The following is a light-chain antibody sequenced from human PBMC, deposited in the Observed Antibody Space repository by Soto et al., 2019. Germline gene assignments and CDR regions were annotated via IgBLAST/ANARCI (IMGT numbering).Light chain of an antibody. CDR1: GGHSTYS. V-gene: IGLV4-69*02. CDR3: QTWGRGIVV. J-gene: IGLJ2*01. Sequence: QSVLTQSPSASASLGASVNLTCTLTGGHSTYSIGWHQQQPQRGPRFLMRLNSDGSHSKGDGIPDRFSGSSSGAERFLTISSRQSEDEADYYCQTWGRGIVVFGGGTKLT. CDR2: LNSDGSH.